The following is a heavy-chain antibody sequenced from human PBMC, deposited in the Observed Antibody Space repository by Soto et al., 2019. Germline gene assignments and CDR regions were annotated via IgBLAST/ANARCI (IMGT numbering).Heavy chain of an antibody. V-gene: IGHV3-30*18. Sequence: QVQLVESGGGVVQPGRSLRLSCAASGFTFSSYGMHWVRQAPGKGLEWVAVISYDGSNKYYADSVKGRFTISRDNSKNTLYLQMNSLRAEDTAVYYCAKATYYYDSSGYSAPISDGMDVWGQGTTVTVSS. J-gene: IGHJ6*02. CDR1: GFTFSSYG. CDR2: ISYDGSNK. D-gene: IGHD3-22*01. CDR3: AKATYYYDSSGYSAPISDGMDV.